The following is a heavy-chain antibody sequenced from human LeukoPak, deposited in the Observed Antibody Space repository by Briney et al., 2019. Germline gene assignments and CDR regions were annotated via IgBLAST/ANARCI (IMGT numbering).Heavy chain of an antibody. CDR1: GGSISSYY. CDR2: IYYSGST. Sequence: KSSETLSLTCTVSGGSISSYYWSWIRQPPGKGLEWIGYIYYSGSTNYNPSLKSRVTISVDTSKNQFSLKLSSVTAADTTVCYCARALRARITGTTASVYGMDVWGQGTTVTVSS. J-gene: IGHJ6*02. V-gene: IGHV4-59*01. D-gene: IGHD1-20*01. CDR3: ARALRARITGTTASVYGMDV.